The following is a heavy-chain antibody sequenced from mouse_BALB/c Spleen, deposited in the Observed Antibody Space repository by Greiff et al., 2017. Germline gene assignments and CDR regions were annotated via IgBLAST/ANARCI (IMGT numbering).Heavy chain of an antibody. D-gene: IGHD2-2*01. V-gene: IGHV5-17*02. CDR1: GFTFSSFG. J-gene: IGHJ2*01. CDR2: ISSGSSTI. Sequence: EVKLMESGGGLVQPGGSRKLSCAASGFTFSSFGMHWVRQAPEKGLEWVAYISSGSSTIYYADTVKGRFTISRDNPKNTLFLQMTSLRSEDTAMYYCAAIYYGYDKAYYFDYWGQGTTLTVSS. CDR3: AAIYYGYDKAYYFDY.